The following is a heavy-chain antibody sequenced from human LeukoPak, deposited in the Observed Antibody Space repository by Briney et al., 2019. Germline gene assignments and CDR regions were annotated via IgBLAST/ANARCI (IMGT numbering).Heavy chain of an antibody. Sequence: GGSLRLSCAASGFTVSSNYMSWVRQAPGKGLEWVSVIYSGGSTYYADSVKGRFTISRDNSKNTLYLQMNSLRAEDTAVYYCARDGDYYGSRGYGLFDYWGQGTLVTVSS. V-gene: IGHV3-66*02. CDR1: GFTVSSNY. J-gene: IGHJ4*02. D-gene: IGHD3-22*01. CDR2: IYSGGST. CDR3: ARDGDYYGSRGYGLFDY.